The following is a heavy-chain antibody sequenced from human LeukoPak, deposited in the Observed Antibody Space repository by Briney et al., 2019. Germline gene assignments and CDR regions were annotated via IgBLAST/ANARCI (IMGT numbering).Heavy chain of an antibody. Sequence: SETLSLTCTVSGGSISSINYHWGWIRQPPGKGLEWIGSIYYSGSTYYNPSLKSRFTISVDTFKNQFSLKLSSVTAADTAVYYCARDRYCSSTSCYKVGNWFDPWGQGTLVTVSS. D-gene: IGHD2-2*02. CDR1: GGSISSINYH. CDR3: ARDRYCSSTSCYKVGNWFDP. J-gene: IGHJ5*02. V-gene: IGHV4-39*07. CDR2: IYYSGST.